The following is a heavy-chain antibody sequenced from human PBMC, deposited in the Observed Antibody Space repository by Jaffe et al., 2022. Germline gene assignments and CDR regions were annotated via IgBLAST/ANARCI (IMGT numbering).Heavy chain of an antibody. V-gene: IGHV3-30*18. D-gene: IGHD2-15*01. CDR2: ISYDRSKT. Sequence: QVQLVESGGGVIQLGRSLRLSCAASGFTFSNYGMHWVRQAPGKGLEWVAFISYDRSKTYYADSVKGRSTISRDNSKNTLYLQLNSLRGDDTAVYYCAKDYRLPGPQEFNWFDPWGQGTLVTVSS. J-gene: IGHJ5*02. CDR1: GFTFSNYG. CDR3: AKDYRLPGPQEFNWFDP.